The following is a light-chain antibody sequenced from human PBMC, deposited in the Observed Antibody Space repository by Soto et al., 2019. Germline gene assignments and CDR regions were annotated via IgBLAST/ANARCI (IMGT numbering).Light chain of an antibody. CDR2: GAS. Sequence: DIVLTQSPGTLSLSPGERATLSCRASQSVSSSYLAWYQQKRGQAPRLLNYGASSSATGIPDRFSGSGSGTDFTPTISRLEPEDFAVYYCQQYGSARTFGQGTKVEIK. J-gene: IGKJ1*01. CDR1: QSVSSSY. CDR3: QQYGSART. V-gene: IGKV3-20*01.